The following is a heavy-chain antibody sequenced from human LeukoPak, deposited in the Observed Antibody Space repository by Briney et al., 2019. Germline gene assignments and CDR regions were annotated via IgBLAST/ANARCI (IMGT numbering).Heavy chain of an antibody. CDR3: AREYYYDSSAYYRYFDY. Sequence: SETLSLTCTVSAGSIISHYWSWLRQPPGKGLEWTGYIYYSGSTNFNPSLKSRVTLSIDTSKNQLSLNLSSVTAADTAVYYCAREYYYDSSAYYRYFDYWGQGALVTVSS. D-gene: IGHD3-22*01. V-gene: IGHV4-59*11. J-gene: IGHJ4*02. CDR1: AGSIISHY. CDR2: IYYSGST.